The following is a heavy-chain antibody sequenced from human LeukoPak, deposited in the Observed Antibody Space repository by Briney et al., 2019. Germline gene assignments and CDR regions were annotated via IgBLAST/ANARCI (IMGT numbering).Heavy chain of an antibody. CDR3: ARDIHGDYAFDY. Sequence: GGSLRLSCAASGFTFNSYGMHWVRQAPGKGLEWVAVIWYDGSNKYYADSVKGRFTISRDNSKNTLYLQMNSLRAEDTAVYYCARDIHGDYAFDYWGQGTLVTVSS. J-gene: IGHJ4*02. V-gene: IGHV3-33*01. D-gene: IGHD4-17*01. CDR1: GFTFNSYG. CDR2: IWYDGSNK.